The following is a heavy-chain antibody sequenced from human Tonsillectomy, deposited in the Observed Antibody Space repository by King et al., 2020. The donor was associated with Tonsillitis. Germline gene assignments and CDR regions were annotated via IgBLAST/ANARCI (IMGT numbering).Heavy chain of an antibody. CDR2: ISSGGTNI. Sequence: VQLVESGGGLVQPGGSLRLSCVASGFTFTNYAMHWVRQAPGKGLEYVSSISSGGTNIYYADSVKGRFTISRDISKNTLYLRMGSLRAEDMALYYCVRLSSAYYYDYWGQGTLVTVSS. V-gene: IGHV3-64*07. CDR3: VRLSSAYYYDY. D-gene: IGHD3-22*01. J-gene: IGHJ4*02. CDR1: GFTFTNYA.